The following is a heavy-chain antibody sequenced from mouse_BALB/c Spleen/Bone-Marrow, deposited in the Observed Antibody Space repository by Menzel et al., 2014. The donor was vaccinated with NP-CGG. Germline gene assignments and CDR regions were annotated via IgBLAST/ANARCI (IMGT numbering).Heavy chain of an antibody. D-gene: IGHD2-14*01. CDR3: ARGTYRYYFDY. Sequence: VKLMESGAELMKPGASVKISCKATGYTFSSYWIEWVKQRPGHGLEWIGEILPGSGTTNYNEKFKGKATFTADTSSNTAYMQLSSLTSEDSSGYYCARGTYRYYFDYWGQGTTLTVSS. V-gene: IGHV1-9*01. CDR2: ILPGSGTT. J-gene: IGHJ2*01. CDR1: GYTFSSYW.